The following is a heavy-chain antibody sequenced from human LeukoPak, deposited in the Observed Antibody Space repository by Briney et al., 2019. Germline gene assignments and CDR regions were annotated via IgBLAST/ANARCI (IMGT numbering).Heavy chain of an antibody. J-gene: IGHJ4*02. CDR1: GGSISSSSYY. D-gene: IGHD4-17*01. V-gene: IGHV4-39*01. CDR3: ARLGRDGTTVTTFDC. Sequence: PSETLSLTCTVSGGSISSSSYYWGWIRQPPGKGLEWIGSIYYSGSTYYNPSLKSRVTISVDTSKNQFSLKLSSVTAADTAVYYCARLGRDGTTVTTFDCWGQGTLVTVSS. CDR2: IYYSGST.